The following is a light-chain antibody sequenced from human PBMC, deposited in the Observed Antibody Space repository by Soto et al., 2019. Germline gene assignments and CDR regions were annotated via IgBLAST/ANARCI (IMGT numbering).Light chain of an antibody. J-gene: IGKJ1*01. V-gene: IGKV1-5*03. CDR1: QSISGS. CDR3: QQYNCYWM. Sequence: DIQMTQSPSTLSASVGDRVTITCRASQSISGSLAWYQQKPGKAPKLLIYEASNLKSGVPSRFSGSGSGTEYTITISSLQPDDSASYYCQQYNCYWMFGQGTRVEIK. CDR2: EAS.